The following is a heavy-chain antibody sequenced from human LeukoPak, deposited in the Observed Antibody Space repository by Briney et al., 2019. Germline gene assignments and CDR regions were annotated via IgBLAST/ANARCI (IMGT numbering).Heavy chain of an antibody. Sequence: SETLSLTCIISGGSISSYYWSWIRQPPGKGLEWIGYIYYSGSTEYNPSLKSRVTISVDTSKNQFSLKLRSVTAADTAVYYCALSPLGAAGTWSGLFDYWGQGTLVTVSS. CDR2: IYYSGST. V-gene: IGHV4-59*08. J-gene: IGHJ4*02. D-gene: IGHD6-13*01. CDR3: ALSPLGAAGTWSGLFDY. CDR1: GGSISSYY.